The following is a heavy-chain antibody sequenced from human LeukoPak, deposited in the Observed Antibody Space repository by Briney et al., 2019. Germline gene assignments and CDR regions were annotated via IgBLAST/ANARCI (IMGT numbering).Heavy chain of an antibody. V-gene: IGHV3-53*01. CDR1: GFTVSSNY. CDR3: ARAPSEIGGYYPEYFRH. D-gene: IGHD3-22*01. J-gene: IGHJ1*01. CDR2: IYSGGST. Sequence: RGSPRLSCAASGFTVSSNYMSWVRQAPGKGLEWVSVIYSGGSTYYADSVKGRFTISRDNSKNTLYLQMNSLRAEDTGVYYCARAPSEIGGYYPEYFRHWGQGTLVTVSS.